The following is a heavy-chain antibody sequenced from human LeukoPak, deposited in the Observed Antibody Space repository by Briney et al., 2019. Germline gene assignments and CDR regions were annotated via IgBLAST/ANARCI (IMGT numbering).Heavy chain of an antibody. CDR1: GFPFSSYA. CDR2: ISSNGGST. Sequence: GGSLRLSCAASGFPFSSYAMHWVRQAPGKGLEYVSAISSNGGSTYYANSVKGRFTISRDNSKNTLYLQMGSLRAEDMAVYYCARDEGSRHFDYWGQGTLVTVSS. CDR3: ARDEGSRHFDY. J-gene: IGHJ4*02. V-gene: IGHV3-64*01.